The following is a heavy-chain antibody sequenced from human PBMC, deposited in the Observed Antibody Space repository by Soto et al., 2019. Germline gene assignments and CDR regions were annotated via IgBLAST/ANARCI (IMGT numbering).Heavy chain of an antibody. J-gene: IGHJ4*02. CDR1: GGSISSGGYY. V-gene: IGHV4-31*03. CDR3: ARSMHYSDGSNYSPFDY. Sequence: PSETLSLTCTVSGGSISSGGYYWSWIRQHPGKSLEWIGYIYYSGSTYYNPSLKSRVTISVDTSKNQFSLKLSSVTAADTAVYYCARSMHYSDGSNYSPFDYWGQGTLVTVSS. CDR2: IYYSGST. D-gene: IGHD3-22*01.